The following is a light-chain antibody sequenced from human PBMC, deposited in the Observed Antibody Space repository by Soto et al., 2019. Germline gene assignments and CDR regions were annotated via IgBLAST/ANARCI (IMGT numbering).Light chain of an antibody. V-gene: IGKV1-5*03. CDR3: QQYDSSST. CDR1: QNIRSW. Sequence: DIQMTQSPSTLSASVGDRVTITCRASQNIRSWLAWYQQKPGKAPRLLIYKASSLESGVPSRFSGSGSGTEFTLTISSLQPDDSVTYYCQQYDSSSTFGGGTKVDIK. CDR2: KAS. J-gene: IGKJ4*02.